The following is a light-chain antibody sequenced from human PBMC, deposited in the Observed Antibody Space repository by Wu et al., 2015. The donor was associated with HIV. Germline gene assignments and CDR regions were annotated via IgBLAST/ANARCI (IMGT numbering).Light chain of an antibody. CDR3: QQRNFWPLT. CDR2: ETS. Sequence: EIVLTQSPDTLSLSPGERATLSCRASQSVNNFLAWYQQKPGQAPRLLIYETSNRATGVPARFSGSGSGTGFALTISSLEPEDFAVYYCQQRNFWPLTFGGGTKVEIK. J-gene: IGKJ4*01. CDR1: QSVNNF. V-gene: IGKV3-11*01.